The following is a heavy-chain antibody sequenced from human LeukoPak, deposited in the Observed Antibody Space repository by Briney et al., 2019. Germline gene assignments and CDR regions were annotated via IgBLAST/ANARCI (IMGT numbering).Heavy chain of an antibody. Sequence: SETLSLTCAVYGGSFSGYYWSWIRQPPGKGLEWIGEINHSGSTNYNPSLKSRVTISVDTSKNQFSLKLSSVTAADTAVYYCARVLGSHAFWYFDLWGRGTLVTVSS. CDR2: INHSGST. D-gene: IGHD7-27*01. CDR3: ARVLGSHAFWYFDL. CDR1: GGSFSGYY. V-gene: IGHV4-34*01. J-gene: IGHJ2*01.